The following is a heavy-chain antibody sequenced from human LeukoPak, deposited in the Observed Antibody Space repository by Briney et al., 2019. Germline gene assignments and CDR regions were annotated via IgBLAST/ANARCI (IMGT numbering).Heavy chain of an antibody. J-gene: IGHJ4*02. CDR1: GFTFNTYS. V-gene: IGHV3-48*04. Sequence: QTGGSLRLSCVASGFTFNTYSMNWFRRAPGKGLEWISYISSSSATIYYADSVKGRFTISRDNAKNSLYLQMNSLRAEDTAVYYCARGRDLFDSWGQGTLVIVSS. CDR3: ARGRDLFDS. CDR2: ISSSSATI.